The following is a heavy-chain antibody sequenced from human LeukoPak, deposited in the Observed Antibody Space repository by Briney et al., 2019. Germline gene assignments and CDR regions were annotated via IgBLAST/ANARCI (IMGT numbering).Heavy chain of an antibody. D-gene: IGHD6-19*01. J-gene: IGHJ4*02. CDR2: ISGSGGST. CDR3: AKMWLVHGSIDY. CDR1: GFTFSSYE. V-gene: IGHV3-23*01. Sequence: GGSLRLSCAASGFTFSSYEMNWVRQAPGKGLEWVSAISGSGGSTYYADSVKGRFTISRDNSKNTLYLQMNSLRAEDTAVYYCAKMWLVHGSIDYWGQGTLVTVSS.